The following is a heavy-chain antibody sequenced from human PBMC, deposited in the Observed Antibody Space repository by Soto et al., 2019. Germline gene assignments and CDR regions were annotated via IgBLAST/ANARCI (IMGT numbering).Heavy chain of an antibody. CDR1: GYTFTSYG. V-gene: IGHV1-18*01. J-gene: IGHJ6*02. CDR2: ISAYNGNT. D-gene: IGHD4-4*01. Sequence: ASVKVSCKASGYTFTSYGIIWVRQAPGQGFEWMGWISAYNGNTNYAQKLQGRVTMTTDTSTSTAYMELRSLRSDDTAVYYCARDGYSQLYYYYYGMDVWGQGTTVTVSS. CDR3: ARDGYSQLYYYYYGMDV.